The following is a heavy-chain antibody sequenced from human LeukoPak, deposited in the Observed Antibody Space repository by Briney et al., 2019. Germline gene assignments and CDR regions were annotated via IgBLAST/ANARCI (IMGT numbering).Heavy chain of an antibody. Sequence: SETLSLTCTVSGGSISSYYWSWIRQPPGKGLEWIGYIYYSGGTNYNPALKSRVTISVDTSKNQFSLKLSSVTAADTAVYYCARHLAPYYYDSSFDYWGQGTLVTVSS. V-gene: IGHV4-59*08. D-gene: IGHD3-22*01. CDR2: IYYSGGT. CDR1: GGSISSYY. J-gene: IGHJ4*02. CDR3: ARHLAPYYYDSSFDY.